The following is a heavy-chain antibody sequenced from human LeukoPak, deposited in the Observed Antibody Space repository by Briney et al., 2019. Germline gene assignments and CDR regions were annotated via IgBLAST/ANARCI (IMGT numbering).Heavy chain of an antibody. CDR1: GYTFTGYY. V-gene: IGHV1-2*02. J-gene: IGHJ4*02. CDR2: INPNSGGT. CDR3: ARASGIRCTSCYVGY. D-gene: IGHD2-2*01. Sequence: ASVKVSCKASGYTFTGYYIHWVRQAPGQELEWMGWINPNSGGTNYAQKFQGRVTMTRDTSISTAYMELSRLRSDDTAVYYCARASGIRCTSCYVGYWGQGTLVTVSS.